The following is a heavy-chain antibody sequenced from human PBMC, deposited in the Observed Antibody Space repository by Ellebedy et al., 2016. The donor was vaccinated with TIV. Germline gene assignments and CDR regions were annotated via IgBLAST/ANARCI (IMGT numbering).Heavy chain of an antibody. J-gene: IGHJ4*02. Sequence: PGGSLRLSCAASGFTFSSYAMSWVRQAPGKGLEWVSTISHTGSRTYYADSVEGRFTISRDKSKKTLYLQMNSLRAEDTAIYYCAKGRGWGSDSRAPRYYFDYWGLGTLVTVSS. CDR3: AKGRGWGSDSRAPRYYFDY. V-gene: IGHV3-23*01. CDR2: ISHTGSRT. CDR1: GFTFSSYA. D-gene: IGHD3-22*01.